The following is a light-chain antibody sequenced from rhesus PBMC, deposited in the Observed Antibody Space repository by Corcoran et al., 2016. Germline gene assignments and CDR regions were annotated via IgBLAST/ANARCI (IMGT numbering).Light chain of an antibody. CDR1: QRISSW. Sequence: DIQKTQSPSSLSASVGDKVTITCQARQRISSWLAWYQQKPGKAPKPLSYKATSLESGVPSRFSGSGSGADYTFTDSSLQPEGVATYSCQHGYGTPYSFVQVTKVEIK. CDR2: KAT. CDR3: QHGYGTPYS. J-gene: IGKJ2*01. V-gene: IGKV1-16*01.